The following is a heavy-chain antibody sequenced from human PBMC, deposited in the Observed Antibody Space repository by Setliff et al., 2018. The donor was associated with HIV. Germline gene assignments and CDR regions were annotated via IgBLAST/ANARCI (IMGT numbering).Heavy chain of an antibody. J-gene: IGHJ4*02. Sequence: GGSLRLSCAASGFTFSDYYMSWVRQAPGKGLEWISYSSVSGDYSSYADSAKGRFTISRDNAKNTLHLQMNSLRAEDTAVYYCARDYSSSWYGPFDYWGQGTLVTVSS. V-gene: IGHV3-11*06. CDR3: ARDYSSSWYGPFDY. CDR1: GFTFSDYY. D-gene: IGHD6-13*01. CDR2: SSVSGDYS.